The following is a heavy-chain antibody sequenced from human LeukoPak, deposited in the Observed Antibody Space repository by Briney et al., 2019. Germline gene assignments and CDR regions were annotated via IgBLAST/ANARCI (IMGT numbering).Heavy chain of an antibody. CDR2: ISSSGSTI. Sequence: GGSLRLSCAASGFTFSSYEMNWVRQAPGKGLEWVSYISSSGSTIYYADSVKGRFTISRDNAKNSLYLQMNSLRAEDTAVYYCERGHPTFSGSYYSYYYYYLDVWGKGTTVTVSS. D-gene: IGHD1-26*01. CDR3: ERGHPTFSGSYYSYYYYYLDV. J-gene: IGHJ6*03. V-gene: IGHV3-48*03. CDR1: GFTFSSYE.